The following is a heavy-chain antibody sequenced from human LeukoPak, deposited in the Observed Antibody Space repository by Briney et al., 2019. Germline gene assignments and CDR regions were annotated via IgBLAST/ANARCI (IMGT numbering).Heavy chain of an antibody. CDR2: IYTSGST. CDR1: GGSISSYY. CDR3: ARDRGDNWFDP. Sequence: PSETLSLTCTVSGGSISSYYWSWIRQPAGKGLEWIGRIYTSGSTSYNPSLKSRVTMSIDTSKNQLSLKLSSVTAADTAVYYCARDRGDNWFDPWGQGTLVTVSS. V-gene: IGHV4-4*07. J-gene: IGHJ5*02.